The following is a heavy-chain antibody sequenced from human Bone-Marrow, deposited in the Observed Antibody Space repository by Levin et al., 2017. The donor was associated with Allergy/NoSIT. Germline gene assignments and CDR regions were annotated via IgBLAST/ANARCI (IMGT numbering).Heavy chain of an antibody. D-gene: IGHD4-17*01. Sequence: PSETLSLTCTVSGGSIISGGHYWSWIRQFPGKGLEWIGYIYYIGNTYYNPSLKSRLTISVDTSKNQFSLKLTSVTAADTAVYYCARDGQGDYVGDDAFDIWGRGTVVTVSS. CDR3: ARDGQGDYVGDDAFDI. V-gene: IGHV4-31*03. CDR2: IYYIGNT. CDR1: GGSIISGGHY. J-gene: IGHJ3*02.